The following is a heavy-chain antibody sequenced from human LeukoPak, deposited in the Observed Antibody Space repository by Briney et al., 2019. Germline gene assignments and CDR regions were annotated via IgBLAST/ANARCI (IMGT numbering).Heavy chain of an antibody. CDR2: ISGSGGST. Sequence: GGSLRLSCAASGFTSSSYAMSWVRQAPGKGLEWVSAISGSGGSTYYADSVKGRFTISRDNSKNTLYLQMNSLRAEDTAVYYCAKDWGYYYDSSGFMDVWGQGTTVTVSS. J-gene: IGHJ6*02. CDR3: AKDWGYYYDSSGFMDV. CDR1: GFTSSSYA. D-gene: IGHD3-22*01. V-gene: IGHV3-23*01.